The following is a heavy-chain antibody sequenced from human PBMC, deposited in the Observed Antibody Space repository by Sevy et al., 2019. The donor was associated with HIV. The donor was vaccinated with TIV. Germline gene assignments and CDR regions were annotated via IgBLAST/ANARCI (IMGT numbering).Heavy chain of an antibody. Sequence: GGSLRLSCAASEFTFNNYAMSWVRQAPGKGLEWVSTISSSGGNTYYADSVKGRFTISRDNSMNTLYLQINSLRAEDAAVYYCATIRYSSGWYSYFDYWGQGTLVTVSS. J-gene: IGHJ4*02. V-gene: IGHV3-23*01. CDR1: EFTFNNYA. CDR3: ATIRYSSGWYSYFDY. D-gene: IGHD6-19*01. CDR2: ISSSGGNT.